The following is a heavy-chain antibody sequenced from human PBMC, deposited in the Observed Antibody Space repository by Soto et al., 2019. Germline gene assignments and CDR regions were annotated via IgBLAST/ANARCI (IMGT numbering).Heavy chain of an antibody. D-gene: IGHD3-10*01. CDR1: GFTFSSYA. Sequence: EVQLLESGGGVIQPGGSLRLSCAASGFTFSSYAMSWVRQAPGKGLEWVSAISGSGGSTYYADSVKGRFTISRDNSKNTLYLQMNSLRAEDTAVYYCAKGTKYYYGSGSYVDYWGQGTLVTVSS. J-gene: IGHJ4*02. CDR3: AKGTKYYYGSGSYVDY. V-gene: IGHV3-23*01. CDR2: ISGSGGST.